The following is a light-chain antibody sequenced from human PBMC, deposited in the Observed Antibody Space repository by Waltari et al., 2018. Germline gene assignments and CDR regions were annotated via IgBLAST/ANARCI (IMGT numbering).Light chain of an antibody. Sequence: QSVLTQPPSASGTPGQRVPIPCSGSSSNIGSNTVNWYQQLPGTAPKLLIYSNNQRPSGVPDRFSGSKSGTSAPLAISGLQSEDEADYYCAAWDDSLNGPVFGGGTKLTVL. CDR1: SSNIGSNT. J-gene: IGLJ3*02. CDR2: SNN. CDR3: AAWDDSLNGPV. V-gene: IGLV1-44*01.